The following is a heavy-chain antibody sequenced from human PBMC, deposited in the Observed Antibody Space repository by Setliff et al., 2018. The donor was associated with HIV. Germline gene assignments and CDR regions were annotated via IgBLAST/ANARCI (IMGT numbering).Heavy chain of an antibody. J-gene: IGHJ2*01. CDR3: ARDDHYYDSGSYYSDWYFDL. CDR1: GYTLTEVS. V-gene: IGHV1-24*01. CDR2: FDPEDGET. Sequence: ASVKVSCKVFGYTLTEVSIHWVRQAPGKGLEWMGYFDPEDGETVHAQKFQGRVTITADESTSTADMELSSLRSEDTAVYYCARDDHYYDSGSYYSDWYFDLWGRGTLVTVSS. D-gene: IGHD3-10*01.